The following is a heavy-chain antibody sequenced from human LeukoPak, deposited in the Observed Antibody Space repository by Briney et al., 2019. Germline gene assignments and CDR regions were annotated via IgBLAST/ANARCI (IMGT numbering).Heavy chain of an antibody. J-gene: IGHJ4*02. CDR2: ISWNRGSI. Sequence: GRSLRLSCAASGFTFDDYAMHWVRQAPGKGLEWVSGISWNRGSIGYADSVKGRFTISRDNAKNSLYLQMNSLRAEDTALYYCAKDTYSSSWGQGTLVTVSS. CDR1: GFTFDDYA. D-gene: IGHD6-13*01. CDR3: AKDTYSSS. V-gene: IGHV3-9*01.